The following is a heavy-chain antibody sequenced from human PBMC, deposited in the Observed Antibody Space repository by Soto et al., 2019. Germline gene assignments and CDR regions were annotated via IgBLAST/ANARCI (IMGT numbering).Heavy chain of an antibody. CDR1: GYSFGGYG. CDR3: TRIYGSGTYLPDF. J-gene: IGHJ4*02. Sequence: EVQMVESGGGLEKPGRSLRLSCQGSGYSFGGYGVSWFRRSPGKGLEWVGFIRSRAYGGAADYAASVMGRFTVSRDDPRSIAYLKMNSLKVEDSAVYYCTRIYGSGTYLPDFWGQGTLVTVSS. CDR2: IRSRAYGGAA. V-gene: IGHV3-49*05. D-gene: IGHD3-10*01.